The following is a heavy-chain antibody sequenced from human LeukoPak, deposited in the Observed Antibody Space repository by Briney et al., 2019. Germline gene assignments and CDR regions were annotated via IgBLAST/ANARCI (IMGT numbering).Heavy chain of an antibody. CDR2: ISYDGSNK. J-gene: IGHJ6*02. CDR3: ARPYDSSGYYYYYYYYGMDV. CDR1: GFTFSSYA. V-gene: IGHV3-30-3*01. Sequence: GGSLRLSCAASGFTFSSYAMHWVRQAPGKGLEWVAVISYDGSNKYYADSVKGRFTISRDNSKNTLYPQMNSLRAEDTAVYYCARPYDSSGYYYYYYYYGMDVWGQGTTVTVSS. D-gene: IGHD3-22*01.